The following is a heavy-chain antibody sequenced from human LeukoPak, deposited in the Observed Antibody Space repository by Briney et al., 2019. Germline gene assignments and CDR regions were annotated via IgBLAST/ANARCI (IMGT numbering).Heavy chain of an antibody. D-gene: IGHD5-12*01. V-gene: IGHV4-4*07. CDR1: GGSTSSYY. J-gene: IGHJ4*02. Sequence: SESLSLTCSVSGGSTSSYYWSWIRQPAGRGLEWIGRIYASGITSYNPSLNSRVTMSVDTSKKQFSLKLSSVTAADTAVYYCARVSLYIGYDLFDYWGQGTLVTVSS. CDR3: ARVSLYIGYDLFDY. CDR2: IYASGIT.